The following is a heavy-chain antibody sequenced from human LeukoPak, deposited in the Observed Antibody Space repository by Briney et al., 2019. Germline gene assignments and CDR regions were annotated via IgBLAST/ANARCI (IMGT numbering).Heavy chain of an antibody. Sequence: ASVKVSCKASGYTFSNYGINWVRQAPGQGLEWIGWITTHNANARYAQKYHGRVTMTTDTSTSAAYMELRSLISDDTAVYYCARGGTYGHFDSWGQGTVVTVSS. CDR3: ARGGTYGHFDS. CDR2: ITTHNANA. CDR1: GYTFSNYG. V-gene: IGHV1-18*01. D-gene: IGHD4-17*01. J-gene: IGHJ4*02.